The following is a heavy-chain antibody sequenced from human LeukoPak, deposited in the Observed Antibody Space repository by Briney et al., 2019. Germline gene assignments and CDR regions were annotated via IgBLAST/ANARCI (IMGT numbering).Heavy chain of an antibody. J-gene: IGHJ4*02. CDR2: VASGTTYIYNT. D-gene: IGHD6-13*01. CDR1: GFTFSSYR. V-gene: IGHV3-21*01. Sequence: RGSLRLSCAASGFTFSSYRMNWVRPAPGKGLEWVSSVASGTTYIYNTYYADSVKGRFTISRDSAQNSLYLQMNSLRAEDTALYYCARAMDSSSWALDYWGRGTLVTVSS. CDR3: ARAMDSSSWALDY.